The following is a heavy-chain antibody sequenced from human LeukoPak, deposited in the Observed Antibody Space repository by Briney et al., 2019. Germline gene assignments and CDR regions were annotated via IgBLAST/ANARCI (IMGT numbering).Heavy chain of an antibody. J-gene: IGHJ6*02. CDR3: ARDIHDFWSGYSYYYYYGMDV. CDR2: IWYDGSNK. CDR1: GFTFSSYG. V-gene: IGHV3-33*01. Sequence: GGTLRLSCAASGFTFSSYGMHWVRQAPGKGLEWVAVIWYDGSNKYYADSVKGRFTISRDNSENTLYLQMNSLRAEDTAVYYCARDIHDFWSGYSYYYYYGMDVWGQGTTVTVSS. D-gene: IGHD3-3*01.